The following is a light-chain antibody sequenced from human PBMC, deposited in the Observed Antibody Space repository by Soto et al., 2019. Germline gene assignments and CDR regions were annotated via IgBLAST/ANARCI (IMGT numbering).Light chain of an antibody. Sequence: EIVLTQSPGALCLSSGERAHLSCRASQSVSSNYLAWFQQKPGQAPRLLIYGASSRATGIPDRFSGSGSGTDFTLTISRLEPEDFAVYYCQQYGSSSWTFGQGTKVDIK. V-gene: IGKV3-20*01. CDR3: QQYGSSSWT. CDR2: GAS. J-gene: IGKJ1*01. CDR1: QSVSSNY.